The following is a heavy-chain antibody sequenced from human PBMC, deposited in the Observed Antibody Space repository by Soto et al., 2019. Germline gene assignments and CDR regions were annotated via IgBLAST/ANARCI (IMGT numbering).Heavy chain of an antibody. J-gene: IGHJ4*02. CDR2: ISYDGSNK. D-gene: IGHD1-26*01. CDR3: ATGPYSALLDC. V-gene: IGHV3-30*03. Sequence: QVQLVESGGGVVQPGRSLRLSCAASGFTFSSYGMHWVRQAPGKGLEWVAVISYDGSNKYYAASVKGRFTVSRENSKATLYPQMNSRGAEATVVYYVATGPYSALLDCRGQGPLVIVS. CDR1: GFTFSSYG.